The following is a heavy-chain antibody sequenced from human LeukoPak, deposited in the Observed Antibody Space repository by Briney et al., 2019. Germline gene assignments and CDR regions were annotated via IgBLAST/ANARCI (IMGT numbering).Heavy chain of an antibody. J-gene: IGHJ4*02. V-gene: IGHV3-7*03. CDR1: GFTFNSYW. CDR2: IKRDGSEK. D-gene: IGHD6-19*01. CDR3: AKSNYTSGWYLLDY. Sequence: GGSLRLSCAASGFTFNSYWMNWVRQAPGKGLEWVANIKRDGSEKYYVDSVKGRFTISRDNSKNTLYLQMNSLRAEDTAVYYCAKSNYTSGWYLLDYWGQGTLVTVSS.